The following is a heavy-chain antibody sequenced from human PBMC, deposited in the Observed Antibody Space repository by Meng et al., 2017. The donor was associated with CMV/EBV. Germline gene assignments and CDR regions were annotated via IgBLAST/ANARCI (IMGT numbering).Heavy chain of an antibody. CDR1: GGSLSSCDYY. CDR2: IYYSGST. V-gene: IGHV4-30-4*08. D-gene: IGHD2-2*01. Sequence: QVPLQAYGPGPVKPCPTLSLTCTVSGGSLSSCDYYWSWTRQPPGKGLEWIGYIYYSGSTYYNPSLKSRVTISVDTSKNQFSLKLSSVTAADTAVYYCARVGRTSCYDYWGQGTLVTVSS. CDR3: ARVGRTSCYDY. J-gene: IGHJ4*02.